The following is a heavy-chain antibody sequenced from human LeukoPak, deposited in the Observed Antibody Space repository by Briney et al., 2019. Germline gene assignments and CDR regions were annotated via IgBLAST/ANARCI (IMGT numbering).Heavy chain of an antibody. Sequence: SETLSLTCAVSGYSTSSGYYWGWIRQPPGKGLEWIGSLYDSGSSYYNPSLKSRVTISVDTSKNQFSLKLSSVAAADTAVYYCAARGDSYYYGSGSYLKPYYYYYIDVWGKGTTVTVSS. J-gene: IGHJ6*03. D-gene: IGHD3-10*01. CDR3: AARGDSYYYGSGSYLKPYYYYYIDV. V-gene: IGHV4-38-2*01. CDR1: GYSTSSGYY. CDR2: LYDSGSS.